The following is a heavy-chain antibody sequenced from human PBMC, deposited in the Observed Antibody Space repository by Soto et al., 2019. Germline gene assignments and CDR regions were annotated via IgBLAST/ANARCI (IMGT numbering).Heavy chain of an antibody. CDR2: INPKSGGT. D-gene: IGHD2-8*01. Sequence: ASVKVSCKVSGYTFTGYYLHWARQAPGQGLEWMGWINPKSGGTSTAQKFQGWVTMTRDRSISTVYMELTRLRSDDTAVYFCARGHSTDCSNGVCSFFYNHEMDVWGQGTTVTVSS. CDR1: GYTFTGYY. J-gene: IGHJ6*02. CDR3: ARGHSTDCSNGVCSFFYNHEMDV. V-gene: IGHV1-2*04.